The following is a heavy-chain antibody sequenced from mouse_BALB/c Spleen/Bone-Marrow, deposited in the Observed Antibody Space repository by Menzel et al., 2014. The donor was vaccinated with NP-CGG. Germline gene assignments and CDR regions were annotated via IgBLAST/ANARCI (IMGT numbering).Heavy chain of an antibody. V-gene: IGHV1S56*01. J-gene: IGHJ3*01. CDR1: GYTFTSYD. CDR3: ARSGDSSGCGFAY. D-gene: IGHD3-2*01. CDR2: IYPGDGST. Sequence: VQVVESGPELVKPGALVTISCKASGYTFTSYDINWVKQRPGQGLEWIGCIYPGDGSTKYNEKFKGKATLTADKSSSTAYMQLSSLTSEDSAVYFCARSGDSSGCGFAYWGQGTLVTVSA.